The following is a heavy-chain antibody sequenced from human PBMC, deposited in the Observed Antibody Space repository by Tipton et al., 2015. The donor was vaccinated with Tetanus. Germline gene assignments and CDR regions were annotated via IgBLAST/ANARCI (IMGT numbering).Heavy chain of an antibody. J-gene: IGHJ6*02. D-gene: IGHD2-21*01. V-gene: IGHV4-59*01. Sequence: VKPSETLSLICTVSGGSMNSYYWSWIRQPPGKGLEWIGYIYCTGSTNYNPSLKSGVTISLDTSKNQFSLKLTSVSAADTAVYYCARLTGHSMDVVDYYYFGMDVWGQGTKVTVSS. CDR1: GGSMNSYY. CDR2: IYCTGST. CDR3: ARLTGHSMDVVDYYYFGMDV.